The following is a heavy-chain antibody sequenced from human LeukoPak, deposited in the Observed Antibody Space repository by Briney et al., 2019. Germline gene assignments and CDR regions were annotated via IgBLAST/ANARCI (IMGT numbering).Heavy chain of an antibody. CDR3: ARAGDFWSGYHFDY. V-gene: IGHV4-59*01. D-gene: IGHD3-3*01. Sequence: SETLSLTCTVSGGSITGYYWSWIRQPPGKGLEWIGYIYYSGSTNYNPSLKSRVTISVDTSKNQFSLKLSSVAAADTAVYYCARAGDFWSGYHFDYWGQGTLVTVSS. J-gene: IGHJ4*02. CDR1: GGSITGYY. CDR2: IYYSGST.